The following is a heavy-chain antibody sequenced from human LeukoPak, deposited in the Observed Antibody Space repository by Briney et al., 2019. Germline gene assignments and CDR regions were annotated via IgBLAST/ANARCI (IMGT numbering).Heavy chain of an antibody. V-gene: IGHV3-21*01. D-gene: IGHD2-2*01. CDR2: ISRDSTDI. Sequence: GGYLRLSCAASGFTFSSYSMSWVRQAPGKGLEWVSFISRDSTDIYHADSVKGRFTISRDNAKNSLYLQMNNLRAEDTAIYYCAKDLPAAVDWGQGTLVTVSS. CDR1: GFTFSSYS. CDR3: AKDLPAAVD. J-gene: IGHJ4*02.